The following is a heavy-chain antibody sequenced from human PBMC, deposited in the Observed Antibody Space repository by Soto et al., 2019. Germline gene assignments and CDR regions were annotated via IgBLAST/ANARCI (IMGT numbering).Heavy chain of an antibody. V-gene: IGHV4-34*01. CDR3: ARTAMAVRAFDI. CDR1: GGSFSGYY. Sequence: QVQLQQWGAGLLKPSETLSLTCAVYGGSFSGYYWSWIRQPPGKGLEWIGEINHSGSTNYNPSLKSRVTISVDTSKNQFSLKLSSVTAADTAVYYCARTAMAVRAFDIWGQGTMVTVSS. CDR2: INHSGST. J-gene: IGHJ3*02. D-gene: IGHD5-18*01.